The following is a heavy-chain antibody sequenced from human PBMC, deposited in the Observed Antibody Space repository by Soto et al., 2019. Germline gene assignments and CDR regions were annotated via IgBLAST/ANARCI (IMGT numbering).Heavy chain of an antibody. D-gene: IGHD2-8*01. J-gene: IGHJ6*02. CDR2: IIPIFGTA. Sequence: ASVKVSCKASGGTFSSYAISWVRQAPGQGLEWMGGIIPIFGTANYAQKFQGRVTITADESTSTAYMELSSLRSEDTAVYYCARDTNFPSYMDVWGQGTTVTVSS. CDR3: ARDTNFPSYMDV. CDR1: GGTFSSYA. V-gene: IGHV1-69*13.